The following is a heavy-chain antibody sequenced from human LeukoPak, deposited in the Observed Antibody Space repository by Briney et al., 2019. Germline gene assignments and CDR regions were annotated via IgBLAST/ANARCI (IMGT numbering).Heavy chain of an antibody. D-gene: IGHD2-15*01. V-gene: IGHV4-59*08. CDR3: ARLEGYCSGGSCYGDAFDY. Sequence: SETLSLTCTVSGGSISSYYWSWIRQPPGKGLEWGGYIYYSGSTNYNPSLKSRVTISVDTSKNQFSLKLSSVTAADTAVYYCARLEGYCSGGSCYGDAFDYWGQGTLVTVSS. CDR2: IYYSGST. J-gene: IGHJ4*02. CDR1: GGSISSYY.